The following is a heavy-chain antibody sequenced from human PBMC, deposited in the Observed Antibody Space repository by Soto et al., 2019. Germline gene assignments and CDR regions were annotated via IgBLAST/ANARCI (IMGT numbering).Heavy chain of an antibody. CDR3: GRAPGGTGIVDY. Sequence: PGGSLRLSCASSGVTFSSYWMQWVRQAPGKGLVWVSRINSEGTTTTYADSVKGRFTISRDNAKNTLYLQMNSLRAEDTAVYYCGRAPGGTGIVDYWGQGSLVTVSS. CDR2: INSEGTTT. CDR1: GVTFSSYW. D-gene: IGHD7-27*01. J-gene: IGHJ4*02. V-gene: IGHV3-74*03.